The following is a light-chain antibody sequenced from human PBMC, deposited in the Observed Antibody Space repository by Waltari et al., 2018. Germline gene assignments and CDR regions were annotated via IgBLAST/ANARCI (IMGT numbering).Light chain of an antibody. CDR2: DVT. J-gene: IGLJ1*01. Sequence: QSALTQPRSVSGSPGQSVTISCTGTSSYVGGYNYVSWYQQPPGKAPKLMIYDVTKRPSGVPDRFSGSKSGNTASLTISGLQAEDEADYSCCSYAGSYTFVFGTGTKVTVL. CDR1: SSYVGGYNY. CDR3: CSYAGSYTFV. V-gene: IGLV2-11*01.